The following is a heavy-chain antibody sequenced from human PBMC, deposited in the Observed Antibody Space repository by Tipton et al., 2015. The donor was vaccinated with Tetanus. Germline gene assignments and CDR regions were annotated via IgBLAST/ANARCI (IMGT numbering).Heavy chain of an antibody. V-gene: IGHV3-11*01. J-gene: IGHJ4*02. D-gene: IGHD3-16*01. CDR2: ISNSGDTI. Sequence: SLRLSCAASGFTLRDYYMSWIRQAPGKGLEWLSYISNSGDTISYADSVKGRFTISRDNAKNSLYLHMNSLRAEDTAVYFCARDLACVGVPLYFDFWGQGPLVPGSS. CDR3: ARDLACVGVPLYFDF. CDR1: GFTLRDYY.